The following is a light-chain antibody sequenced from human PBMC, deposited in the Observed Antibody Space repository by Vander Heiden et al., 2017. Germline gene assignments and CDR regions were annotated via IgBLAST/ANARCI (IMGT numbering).Light chain of an antibody. CDR3: QHYDGSPFT. Sequence: EIVLTQSPGTQSLSPGERATLACRASQSVRSIHLAWYQQKPGQTPRLLIYEASTRATGIPDRFSGSGSGTDFTLTISRLEPEDFAFYYCQHYDGSPFTFGSGTKVDIK. CDR1: QSVRSIH. V-gene: IGKV3-20*01. CDR2: EAS. J-gene: IGKJ3*01.